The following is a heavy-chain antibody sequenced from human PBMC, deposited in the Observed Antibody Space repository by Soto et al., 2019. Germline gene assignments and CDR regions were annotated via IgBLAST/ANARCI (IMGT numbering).Heavy chain of an antibody. V-gene: IGHV1-69*01. CDR3: ARGPEPEPATMGLDY. CDR1: GGTFSSYA. CDR2: IIPIFGTA. D-gene: IGHD5-12*01. Sequence: QVQLVQSGAEVKKPGSSVKVSCKASGGTFSSYAISWVRQAPGQGLEWMGGIIPIFGTANYAQKFQGRVTIPADESNSTAYMELSSLRPEDTAVYYCARGPEPEPATMGLDYWGQGTLVTVSS. J-gene: IGHJ4*02.